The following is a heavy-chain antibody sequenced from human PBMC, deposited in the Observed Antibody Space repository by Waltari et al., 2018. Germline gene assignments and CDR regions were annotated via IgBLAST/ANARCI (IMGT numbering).Heavy chain of an antibody. Sequence: EVQLVESGGGLVQPGGSLSLSCAASGFTFSSYSMNWVRQAPGKGLEWVSYISSSSSTIYYADSVKGRFTISRDNAKNSLYLQMNSLRAEDTAVYYCARGWQRYGYYFDYWGQGTLVTVSS. J-gene: IGHJ4*02. V-gene: IGHV3-48*01. CDR1: GFTFSSYS. CDR2: ISSSSSTI. CDR3: ARGWQRYGYYFDY. D-gene: IGHD3-10*01.